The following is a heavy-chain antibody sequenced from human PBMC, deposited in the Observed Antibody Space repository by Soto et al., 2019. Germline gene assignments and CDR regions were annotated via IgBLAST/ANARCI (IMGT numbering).Heavy chain of an antibody. CDR1: GYTFTSYY. CDR2: INPSGGST. V-gene: IGHV1-46*01. Sequence: ASVKVSCKASGYTFTSYYMHWVRQAPGQGLEWMGIINPSGGSTSYAQKFQGRVTMTRDTSTSTVYMELSSLRSEDTAVYYCARDRDPPLGIRWLDTFDDWGQGTLVTVSS. CDR3: ARDRDPPLGIRWLDTFDD. D-gene: IGHD1-26*01. J-gene: IGHJ4*02.